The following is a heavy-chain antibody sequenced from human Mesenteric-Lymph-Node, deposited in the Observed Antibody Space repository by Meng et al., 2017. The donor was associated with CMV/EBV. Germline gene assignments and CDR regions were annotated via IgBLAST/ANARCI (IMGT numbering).Heavy chain of an antibody. Sequence: SETLSLTCTVSGGSVSSGSYYWSWIRQPPGKGLEWIGYIYYSGSTNYNPSLKSRVTISVDTSKNQFSLKLSSVTAADTAVYYCARDRGRPEYSSSSYYYYYYGMDVWGQGTTATVSS. J-gene: IGHJ6*02. V-gene: IGHV4-61*01. CDR2: IYYSGST. CDR1: GGSVSSGSYY. CDR3: ARDRGRPEYSSSSYYYYYYGMDV. D-gene: IGHD6-6*01.